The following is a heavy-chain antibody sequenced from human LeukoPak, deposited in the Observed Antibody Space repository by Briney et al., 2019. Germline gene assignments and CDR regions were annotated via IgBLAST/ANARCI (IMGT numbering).Heavy chain of an antibody. D-gene: IGHD5-18*01. CDR1: GFTFSSYA. Sequence: PGGSLRLSCAASGFTFSSYAMHWVRQAPGKGLEWVAVISYDGSNKYYADSVKGRFTISRDNSKNTLYLQMNSLRAEDTAVYYCARSRKELWFSLDYWGQGTLVTVSS. CDR2: ISYDGSNK. J-gene: IGHJ4*02. CDR3: ARSRKELWFSLDY. V-gene: IGHV3-30-3*01.